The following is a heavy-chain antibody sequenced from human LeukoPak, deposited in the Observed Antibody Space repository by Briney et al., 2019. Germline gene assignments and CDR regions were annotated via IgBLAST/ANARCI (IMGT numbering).Heavy chain of an antibody. CDR3: AREDSDYAIDY. D-gene: IGHD4-11*01. CDR2: IYSGGST. J-gene: IGHJ4*02. CDR1: GFTVSSNY. Sequence: GGSLRLSCAASGFTVSSNYMSWVRQAPGKGLEWVSVIYSGGSTYYADSVKGRFTISRDNSKNTLYLQMNSLRAEDTAVYYCAREDSDYAIDYWGQGTLVTVSS. V-gene: IGHV3-53*01.